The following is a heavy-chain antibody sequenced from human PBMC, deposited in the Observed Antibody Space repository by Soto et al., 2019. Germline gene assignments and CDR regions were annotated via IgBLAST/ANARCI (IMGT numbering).Heavy chain of an antibody. CDR1: GGTFSSYA. J-gene: IGHJ3*02. CDR3: ASHPYYGDYDKYDAFDI. V-gene: IGHV1-46*03. D-gene: IGHD4-17*01. Sequence: ASVKVSCKASGGTFSSYAISWVRQAPGQGLEWMGIINPRFGTTTYAQKFQGRVTMTRDTSTSTVYMEPSSLRSEDTAVYYCASHPYYGDYDKYDAFDIWGQGTMVTVSS. CDR2: INPRFGTT.